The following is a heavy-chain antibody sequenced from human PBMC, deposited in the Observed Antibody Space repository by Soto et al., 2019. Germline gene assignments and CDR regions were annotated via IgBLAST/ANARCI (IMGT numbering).Heavy chain of an antibody. CDR3: ASAPITPKWGVTMFDY. CDR1: GFTFTSHA. J-gene: IGHJ4*02. D-gene: IGHD7-27*01. CDR2: INAGNGNT. Sequence: QVHLVQSATEVKRPGASVKVSCQTSGFTFTSHAIQWVRQAPGQRPEWLGWINAGNGNTKYSRRFQGRITITRDTAASTAYMELDSLTSEDTALFYCASAPITPKWGVTMFDYWGQGTLVTVSS. V-gene: IGHV1-3*01.